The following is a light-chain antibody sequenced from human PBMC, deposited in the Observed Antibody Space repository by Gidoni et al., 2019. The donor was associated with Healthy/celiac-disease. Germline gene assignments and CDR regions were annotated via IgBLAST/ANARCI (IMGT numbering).Light chain of an antibody. J-gene: IGKJ2*01. CDR3: QQYNNWPPYT. Sequence: EIVMTQSPATLSVSPGERATLSGRASQSVSSTLAWYQQKPGQAPRLLIYGASTRATGIPARFSGSGSGTEFTLTISSLQSEDFAVYYCQQYNNWPPYTFGQGTKLEIK. CDR1: QSVSST. CDR2: GAS. V-gene: IGKV3D-15*01.